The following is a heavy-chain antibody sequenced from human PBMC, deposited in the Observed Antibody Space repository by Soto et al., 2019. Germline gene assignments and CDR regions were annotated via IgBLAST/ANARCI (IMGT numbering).Heavy chain of an antibody. CDR2: IYYSGST. J-gene: IGHJ6*02. V-gene: IGHV4-31*03. CDR1: GGSISSGGYY. CDR3: ARDKKYASYYYGMDV. Sequence: SETLSLTCTVSGGSISSGGYYWSWIRQHPGKGLEWIGYIYYSGSTYYNPSLKSRVTISVDTSKNQFSLKLSSVTAADTAVYYCARDKKYASYYYGMDVWGQGTTVTVSS.